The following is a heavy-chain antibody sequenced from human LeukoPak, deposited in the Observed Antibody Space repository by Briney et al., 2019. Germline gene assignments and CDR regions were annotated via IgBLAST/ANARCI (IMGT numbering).Heavy chain of an antibody. CDR3: ARGRGVKYNYDRIYYFDY. Sequence: SETLSLTCAVYGGSFSDYYWSWIRQPPGKGLGWIGEINHSGSTNYNPSLKSRATISIDTSNNQFSLKLSSVTAADTAVYYCARGRGVKYNYDRIYYFDYWGQGTLVTVSS. CDR1: GGSFSDYY. J-gene: IGHJ4*02. D-gene: IGHD1-1*01. CDR2: INHSGST. V-gene: IGHV4-34*01.